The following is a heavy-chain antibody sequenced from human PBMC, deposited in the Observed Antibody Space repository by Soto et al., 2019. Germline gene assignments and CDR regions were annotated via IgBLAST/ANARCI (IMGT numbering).Heavy chain of an antibody. CDR3: ARGDSTDCSNGVCYFFYNHDMDV. CDR2: INPKSGGT. CDR1: GYTFSSYA. D-gene: IGHD2-8*01. V-gene: IGHV1-2*04. J-gene: IGHJ6*02. Sequence: GASVKVSCKASGYTFSSYAMHWVRQAPGQGLEWLGRINPKSGGTSTAQKFQGWVTMTTDTSISTASMELTRLTSDDTAIYYCARGDSTDCSNGVCYFFYNHDMDVWGQGT.